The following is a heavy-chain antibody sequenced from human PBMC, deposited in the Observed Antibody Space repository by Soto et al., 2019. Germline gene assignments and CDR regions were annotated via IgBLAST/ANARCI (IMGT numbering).Heavy chain of an antibody. J-gene: IGHJ4*02. CDR2: ISSSGSTI. CDR3: ARDWYDSSGYFYFDH. Sequence: PGGSLRLSCAASGFTFSDYYMSWIRQAPGKGLEWVSYISSSGSTIYHADSVKGRFTISRDNAKNSLYLQMNSLRAEDTAVYYCARDWYDSSGYFYFDHWGQGTLVTVSS. D-gene: IGHD3-22*01. CDR1: GFTFSDYY. V-gene: IGHV3-11*01.